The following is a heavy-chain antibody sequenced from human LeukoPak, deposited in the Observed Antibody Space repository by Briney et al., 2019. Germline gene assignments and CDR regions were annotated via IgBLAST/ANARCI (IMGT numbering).Heavy chain of an antibody. CDR2: INPSGGST. CDR3: ATEGGGNSRLGNPDAFDI. J-gene: IGHJ3*02. D-gene: IGHD4-23*01. V-gene: IGHV1-46*01. CDR1: GYTFTSYY. Sequence: ASVKVSCKASGYTFTSYYMHWVRPAPGQGLEWMGIINPSGGSTSYAQKFQGRVTMTRDTSTSTVYMELSSLRSEDTAVYYCATEGGGNSRLGNPDAFDIWGQGTMVTVSS.